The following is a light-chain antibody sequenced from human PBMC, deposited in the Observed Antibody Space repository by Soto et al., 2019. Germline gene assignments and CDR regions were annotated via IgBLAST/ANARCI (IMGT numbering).Light chain of an antibody. CDR3: QQYDRLPIT. CDR1: QTISSW. CDR2: KAS. V-gene: IGKV1-5*03. Sequence: DIQMTQSPSTLSGSVGDRVTMTSRASQTISSWLAWYQQKPGKAPKLLIYKASTLKSGVPSRFSGSGSGAEFTLTISSLQPEYIAAYYCQQYDRLPITFGQGTRLEIK. J-gene: IGKJ5*01.